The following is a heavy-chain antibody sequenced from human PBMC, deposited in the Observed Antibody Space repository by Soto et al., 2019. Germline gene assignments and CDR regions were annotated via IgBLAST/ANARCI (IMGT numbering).Heavy chain of an antibody. CDR3: ARDYYDTRPYYYYGMDV. J-gene: IGHJ6*02. D-gene: IGHD3-22*01. CDR2: VSSSSATI. CDR1: GFTFSSYS. Sequence: GGSLRLSCAASGFTFSSYSMHWVRQAPGKGLEWISFVSSSSATIYHADSVKGRFTISRDNAKNSLYLQMNSLGDEDMAVYYCARDYYDTRPYYYYGMDVWGQGTTVTVSS. V-gene: IGHV3-48*02.